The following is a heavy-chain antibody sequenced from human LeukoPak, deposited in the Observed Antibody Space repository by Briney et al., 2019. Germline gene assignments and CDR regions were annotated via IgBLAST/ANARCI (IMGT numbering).Heavy chain of an antibody. CDR1: GGSISSSNW. CDR3: ARDPATVTTFFDY. CDR2: IYHSGST. J-gene: IGHJ4*02. D-gene: IGHD4-17*01. Sequence: PSETLSRTCAVSGGSISSSNWWSWVRQPPGKGLEWIGEIYHSGSTNYNPSLKSRVTISVDKSKNQFSLKLSSVTAADTAVYYCARDPATVTTFFDYWGQGTLVTVSS. V-gene: IGHV4-4*02.